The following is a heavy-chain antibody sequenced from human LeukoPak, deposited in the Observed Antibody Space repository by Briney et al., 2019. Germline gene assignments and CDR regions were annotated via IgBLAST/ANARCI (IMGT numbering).Heavy chain of an antibody. CDR3: ARGIAAAGSYYFDY. CDR1: GYTFTSYD. CDR2: MNPNSGNT. J-gene: IGHJ4*02. D-gene: IGHD6-13*01. Sequence: ASVKVSCKASGYTFTSYDINWVRQATGQGLEWMGWMNPNSGNTGYAQKFQGRVTITRNTSISTACMELSSLRSEDTAVYYCARGIAAAGSYYFDYWGQGTLVTVSS. V-gene: IGHV1-8*03.